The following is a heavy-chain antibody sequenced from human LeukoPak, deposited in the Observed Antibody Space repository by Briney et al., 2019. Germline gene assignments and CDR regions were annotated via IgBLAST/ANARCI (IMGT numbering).Heavy chain of an antibody. V-gene: IGHV4-34*01. D-gene: IGHD5-12*01. CDR1: VGSFSGYY. CDR2: INHSGST. Sequence: SETLSLTCAVYVGSFSGYYWSWIRQPPGKGLEWIGEINHSGSTNYNPPLQCRVTISVDTSKNQFSLKLSSVTAAVTAVYYCASSDGQPPRFDSSYDVFDYWGQGTLVTVSS. CDR3: ASSDGQPPRFDSSYDVFDY. J-gene: IGHJ4*02.